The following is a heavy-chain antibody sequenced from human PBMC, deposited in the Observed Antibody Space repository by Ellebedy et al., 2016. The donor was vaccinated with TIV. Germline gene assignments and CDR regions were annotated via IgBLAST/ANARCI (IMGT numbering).Heavy chain of an antibody. CDR2: FYSSGST. V-gene: IGHV4-61*01. Sequence: MPSETLSLTCTVSGVSVNSANYYWTWIRQPPGKGLEWIGYFYSSGSTDYKPSLKSRVAISVDTSKTQVSLKLRSVTAEDTAVYDCARFFESGSTGDYWGQGTLVTVSS. CDR1: GVSVNSANYY. J-gene: IGHJ4*02. D-gene: IGHD3-10*01. CDR3: ARFFESGSTGDY.